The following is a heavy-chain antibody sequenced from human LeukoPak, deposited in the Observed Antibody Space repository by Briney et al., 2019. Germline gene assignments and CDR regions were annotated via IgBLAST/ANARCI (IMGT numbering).Heavy chain of an antibody. CDR1: GFTFTSDA. J-gene: IGHJ3*02. D-gene: IGHD1-7*01. Sequence: PWWSLRLSWAASGFTFTSDAMSWVRQAPGKGLEWVSAISGSGGSKYYADSVKGRFTISRDTSKNTLYLQMNSLRAEDTAVYYCAKVLELRAFDIWGQGTMVTVSS. CDR3: AKVLELRAFDI. CDR2: ISGSGGSK. V-gene: IGHV3-23*01.